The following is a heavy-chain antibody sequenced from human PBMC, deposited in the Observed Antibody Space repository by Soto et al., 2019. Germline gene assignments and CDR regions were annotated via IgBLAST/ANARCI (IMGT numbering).Heavy chain of an antibody. V-gene: IGHV1-69*12. CDR3: ARDRGPSSGYYPYWFDP. CDR2: IIPIFGTA. J-gene: IGHJ5*02. Sequence: QVQLVQAGAEVKKPGSSVKVSCKASGGTFSSYAISWVRQAPGQGLEWMGEIIPIFGTANYAQKFQGRVTITADESTSPAYMELSRLRSEDTAVYYCARDRGPSSGYYPYWFDPWGQGTLVTVSS. CDR1: GGTFSSYA. D-gene: IGHD3-22*01.